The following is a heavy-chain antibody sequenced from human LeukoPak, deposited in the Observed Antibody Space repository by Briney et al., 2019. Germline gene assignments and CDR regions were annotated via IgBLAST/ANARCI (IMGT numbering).Heavy chain of an antibody. J-gene: IGHJ4*02. CDR1: GGSFSGYY. CDR2: INHSGST. V-gene: IGHV4-34*01. D-gene: IGHD4-17*01. CDR3: ARRKVGYGDPRGSVDY. Sequence: SETLSLTCAVYGGSFSGYYWSWIRQPPGKGLEWIGEINHSGSTNYNPSLKSRVTISVDTSKNQFSLKLSSVTAADTAVYYCARRKVGYGDPRGSVDYWGQGTLVTVSS.